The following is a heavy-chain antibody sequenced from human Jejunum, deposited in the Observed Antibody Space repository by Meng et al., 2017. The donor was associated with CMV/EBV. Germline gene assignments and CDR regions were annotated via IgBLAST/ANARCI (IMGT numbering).Heavy chain of an antibody. J-gene: IGHJ3*01. CDR3: ARDPRMMTGADAFDV. CDR1: GFTVGGTY. CDR2: IYSGSTT. D-gene: IGHD1-26*01. Sequence: SGFTVGGTYMSWVRQAPGKGLECVSLIYSGSTTYYADSVKGRFTISRDNSKNTLYLQMNSLRTEDTALYYCARDPRMMTGADAFDVWGQGTMVTVSS. V-gene: IGHV3-66*02.